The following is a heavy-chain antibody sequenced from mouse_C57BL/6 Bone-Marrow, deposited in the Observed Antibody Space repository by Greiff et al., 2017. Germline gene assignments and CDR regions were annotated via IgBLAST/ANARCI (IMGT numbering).Heavy chain of an antibody. D-gene: IGHD2-4*01. V-gene: IGHV1-64*01. CDR1: GYTFTNYW. CDR2: MHPNGGST. CDR3: ARSYDYGDYTMDY. J-gene: IGHJ4*01. Sequence: QVQLQQPGAELVKPGASVKLSCKASGYTFTNYWMHWVKQRPGQGLEWIGMMHPNGGSTDYNEKFKSEATLSVDKSSRTAYMELSSLTSEDSAVYYCARSYDYGDYTMDYGGQGTAVTVTS.